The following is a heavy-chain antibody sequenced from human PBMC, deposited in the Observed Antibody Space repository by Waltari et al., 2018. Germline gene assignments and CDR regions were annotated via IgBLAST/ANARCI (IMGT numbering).Heavy chain of an antibody. V-gene: IGHV3-48*01. Sequence: EVQLVESGGGLVQPGGSLRLSCAASGFTFSSYNMNWVRQAPGKGLEWVSYISAGITTIYYADSVKGRFTISRDNARNSLYLQMNSLRAEDTAIYYCARDSPRIVVVPPGFEHWGQGTVVTVSS. CDR3: ARDSPRIVVVPPGFEH. CDR2: ISAGITTI. J-gene: IGHJ4*02. D-gene: IGHD2-2*01. CDR1: GFTFSSYN.